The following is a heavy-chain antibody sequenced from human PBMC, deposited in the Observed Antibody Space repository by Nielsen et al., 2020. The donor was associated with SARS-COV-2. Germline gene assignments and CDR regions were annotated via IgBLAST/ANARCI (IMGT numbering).Heavy chain of an antibody. Sequence: GGSLRLSCAASGFTFSNYYMSWIRQAQGKGLEWVSYISSVGSTTYYADSVKGRFTISRDNAKNSVYLQMNSLRAEDTAVYYCARVYSTSWFPAYFDFWGQGTLVTVSS. CDR3: ARVYSTSWFPAYFDF. CDR2: ISSVGSTT. CDR1: GFTFSNYY. V-gene: IGHV3-11*04. J-gene: IGHJ4*02. D-gene: IGHD2-2*01.